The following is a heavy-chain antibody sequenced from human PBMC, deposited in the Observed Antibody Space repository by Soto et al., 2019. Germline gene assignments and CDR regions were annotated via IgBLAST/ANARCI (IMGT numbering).Heavy chain of an antibody. CDR1: GGTFSSYT. CDR3: AREYTIFGVVAFDI. Sequence: QVQLVQSGAEVKKPGSSVKVSCKASGGTFSSYTISWVRQAPGQGLEWMGRIIPILGIANYAQKFRGRVTITADKSTSTAYMELSSLRSEDTAVYYCAREYTIFGVVAFDIWGQGTMVTVSS. V-gene: IGHV1-69*02. CDR2: IIPILGIA. D-gene: IGHD3-3*01. J-gene: IGHJ3*02.